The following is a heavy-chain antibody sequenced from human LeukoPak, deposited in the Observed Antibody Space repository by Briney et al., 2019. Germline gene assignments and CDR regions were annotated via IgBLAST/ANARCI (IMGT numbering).Heavy chain of an antibody. J-gene: IGHJ6*03. D-gene: IGHD2-15*01. CDR2: IYTSGST. CDR3: ARGARGRPRYYYMDV. V-gene: IGHV4-61*02. CDR1: GGSISSGSYY. Sequence: SETLSLTCTVSGGSISSGSYYWSWIRQPAGKGLEWIGRIYTSGSTNYNPSLKSRVTISVDTSKNQFSLKLSSVTAADTAVYYCARGARGRPRYYYMDVWGKGTTVTVSS.